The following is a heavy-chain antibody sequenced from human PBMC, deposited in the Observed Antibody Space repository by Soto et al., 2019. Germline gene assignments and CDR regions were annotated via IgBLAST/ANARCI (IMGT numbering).Heavy chain of an antibody. Sequence: PVKVSCKASGGTFSSYAISWVRQAPGQGPEWLGGIIPIFGTANYAQKFQGRVTITADESTSTAYMELSSLRSEDTAVYYCARAGYCSGGSCYYYYYGMDVWRQGTTVTVSS. V-gene: IGHV1-69*13. D-gene: IGHD2-15*01. CDR3: ARAGYCSGGSCYYYYYGMDV. CDR2: IIPIFGTA. CDR1: GGTFSSYA. J-gene: IGHJ6*02.